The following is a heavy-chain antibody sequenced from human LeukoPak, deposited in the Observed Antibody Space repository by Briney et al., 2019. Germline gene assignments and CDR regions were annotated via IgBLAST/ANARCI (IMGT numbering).Heavy chain of an antibody. CDR2: IYYSGST. J-gene: IGHJ4*02. CDR3: AREGMATDDY. D-gene: IGHD5-24*01. CDR1: GGTISSRSYY. V-gene: IGHV4-39*07. Sequence: AETLSLTCTGSGGTISSRSYYWGWIRQPPGKGLVWIGSIYYSGSTYYNPSLQSRLTISVDTSKNQFSLKLSSVTAADTAVYYCAREGMATDDYWGQGTLVTVSS.